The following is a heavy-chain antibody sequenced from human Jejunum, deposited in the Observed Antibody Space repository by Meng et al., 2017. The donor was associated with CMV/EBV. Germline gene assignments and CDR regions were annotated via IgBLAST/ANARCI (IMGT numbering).Heavy chain of an antibody. V-gene: IGHV3-66*01. CDR3: ARDIYSSSLNWGY. CDR2: MYSYGST. CDR1: PFSVNSHY. Sequence: EVQLVESGGGLVPPGGSLPLSFAASPFSVNSHYMTWVRQAPGKGLEWVSVMYSYGSTYYADSVKGRFTISRDSSRNTLYLQMSSLRVEDTAVYYCARDIYSSSLNWGYWGQGTLVTVSS. D-gene: IGHD6-13*01. J-gene: IGHJ4*02.